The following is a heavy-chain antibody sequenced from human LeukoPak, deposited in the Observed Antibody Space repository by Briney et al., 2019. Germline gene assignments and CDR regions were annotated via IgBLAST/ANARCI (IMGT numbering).Heavy chain of an antibody. Sequence: GGSLRLSCAASGFTFSSYSMNWVRQAPGKGLEWVSSISFSSTHIYYADSIQGRFTISRDDSKNSLYLQMNSLRAEDTAVYYCARGGGYCGGDCYGIDYWGQGTLVTVSS. CDR2: ISFSSTHI. J-gene: IGHJ4*02. CDR3: ARGGGYCGGDCYGIDY. V-gene: IGHV3-21*01. D-gene: IGHD2-21*01. CDR1: GFTFSSYS.